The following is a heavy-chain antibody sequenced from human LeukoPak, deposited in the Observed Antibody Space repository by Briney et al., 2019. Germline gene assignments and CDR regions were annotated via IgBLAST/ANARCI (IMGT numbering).Heavy chain of an antibody. CDR2: IYYSGST. CDR3: ARDFAYYDRGAFDI. V-gene: IGHV4-59*01. D-gene: IGHD3-22*01. J-gene: IGHJ3*02. CDR1: GGSISSYY. Sequence: SETLSLTCTVSGGSISSYYWSWIRQPPGKRLEWIGYIYYSGSTNYNPSLKSRVTISVDTSKNQFSLKLSSVTAADTAVYYCARDFAYYDRGAFDIWGQGTMVTVSP.